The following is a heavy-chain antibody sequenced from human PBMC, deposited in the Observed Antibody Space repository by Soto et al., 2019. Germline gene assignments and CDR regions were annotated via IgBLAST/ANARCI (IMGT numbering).Heavy chain of an antibody. V-gene: IGHV5-10-1*01. D-gene: IGHD6-13*01. Sequence: EVQLVQSGAEVKKPGESLRISCKGSGYSFTSYWISWVRQMPGKGLEWMGRIDPSDSYTNYSPSFQGHDTISADKSIXPAYLQWSSLKPSDTAMYYCPRPQAAAGDNDPTFDYWGQGTLVTVSS. CDR2: IDPSDSYT. J-gene: IGHJ4*02. CDR1: GYSFTSYW. CDR3: PRPQAAAGDNDPTFDY.